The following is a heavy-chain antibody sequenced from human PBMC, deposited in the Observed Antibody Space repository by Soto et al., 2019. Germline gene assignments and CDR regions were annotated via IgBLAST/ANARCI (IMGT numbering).Heavy chain of an antibody. CDR1: GGTFSSYT. D-gene: IGHD3-22*01. J-gene: IGHJ3*02. CDR3: AREVDLGYDSSAHAFDI. CDR2: IIPILGIA. Sequence: QVQLVQSEAEVKKPGSSVKVSCKASGGTFSSYTISWVRQAPGQGLEWMRRIIPILGIANYAQKFQGRVTITADKSTSTAYMELSSLRSEDTAVYYCAREVDLGYDSSAHAFDIWGQGTMVTVSS. V-gene: IGHV1-69*08.